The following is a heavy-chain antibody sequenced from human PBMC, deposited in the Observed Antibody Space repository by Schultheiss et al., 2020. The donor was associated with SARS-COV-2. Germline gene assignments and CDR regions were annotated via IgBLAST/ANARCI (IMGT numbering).Heavy chain of an antibody. J-gene: IGHJ4*02. Sequence: ASVKVSCKASGGTFSSYAISWVRQATGQGLEWMGWMNPNSGNTGYAQKFQGRVTMTRNTSISTAYMELSSLRSEDTAVYYCASLPTAMPNPFDYWGQGTLVTVSS. V-gene: IGHV1-8*02. CDR3: ASLPTAMPNPFDY. D-gene: IGHD2-2*01. CDR2: MNPNSGNT. CDR1: GGTFSSYA.